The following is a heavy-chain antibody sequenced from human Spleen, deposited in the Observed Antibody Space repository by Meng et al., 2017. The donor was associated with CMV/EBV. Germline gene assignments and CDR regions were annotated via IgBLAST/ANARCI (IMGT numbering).Heavy chain of an antibody. V-gene: IGHV3-15*01. CDR2: IKNKIDGETT. CDR1: GFPFDNAW. J-gene: IGHJ3*02. D-gene: IGHD2-21*01. CDR3: TTQNVIPELEINAFDI. Sequence: GESLKISCAASGFPFDNAWMSWVRQAPGKGLEWLGLIKNKIDGETTDYAAPVKGRFFISRDSSKNTMYLQMHRLRTEDTAVYYCTTQNVIPELEINAFDIWGQGAMVTVSS.